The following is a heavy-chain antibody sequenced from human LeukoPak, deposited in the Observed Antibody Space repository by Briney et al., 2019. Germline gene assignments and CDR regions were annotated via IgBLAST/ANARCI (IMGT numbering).Heavy chain of an antibody. D-gene: IGHD5-12*01. CDR3: TTDGYTGYGDY. Sequence: PGGSLKLSCAASGFTFSGSAMHWVRQASGKGLEWVGRIRSKANSYATVYAASVKGRFTISRDDSENTAYLQMNSLKTEDTAVYYCTTDGYTGYGDYWGQGTLVTVSS. J-gene: IGHJ4*02. CDR1: GFTFSGSA. CDR2: IRSKANSYAT. V-gene: IGHV3-73*01.